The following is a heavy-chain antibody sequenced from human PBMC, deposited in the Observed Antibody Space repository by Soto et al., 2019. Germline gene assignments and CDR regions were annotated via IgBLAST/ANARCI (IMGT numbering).Heavy chain of an antibody. Sequence: QVQLQESGPGLVRPSETLSLTCTVSGGFISSSYWSWIRQPPGKGLEWIGSIYYGDRTNFNPALKSRLTMFLDMSKNQFSLRLSSVTAADTAVYYCARLGYGGSFFSGYFDFWGRGTLVTVSS. CDR1: GGFISSSY. D-gene: IGHD1-26*01. J-gene: IGHJ2*01. V-gene: IGHV4-59*08. CDR3: ARLGYGGSFFSGYFDF. CDR2: IYYGDRT.